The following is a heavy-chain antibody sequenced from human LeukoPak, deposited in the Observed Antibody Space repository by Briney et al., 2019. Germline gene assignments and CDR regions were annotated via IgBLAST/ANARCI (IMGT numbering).Heavy chain of an antibody. D-gene: IGHD6-13*01. CDR1: GVSVTSYY. J-gene: IGHJ3*01. CDR3: ARGPGYNAFDV. CDR2: IYHSGST. Sequence: PSETLSLTCTVSGVSVTSYYWSWIRQPPGKGLEWIGYIYHSGSTYYNPSLKSRVTMSVDRSKNQFSLRLSSVTAADTAVYYCARGPGYNAFDVWGQGTMVTVSS. V-gene: IGHV4-59*04.